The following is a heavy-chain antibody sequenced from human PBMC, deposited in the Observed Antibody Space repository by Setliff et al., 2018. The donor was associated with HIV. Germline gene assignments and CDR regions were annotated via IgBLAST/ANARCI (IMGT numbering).Heavy chain of an antibody. J-gene: IGHJ6*03. D-gene: IGHD5-12*01. Sequence: PSETLSLTCTVSGGSISSGGYYWSWIRQHTGKGLEWIGYIYYSGSTYYNPSLKSRVTISIDTSKNQFSLKLSSVTAADTAVYYCARGLVVVTDSDYDTNYYYYYYMDVWGKGTTVTVSS. CDR3: ARGLVVVTDSDYDTNYYYYYYMDV. CDR2: IYYSGST. CDR1: GGSISSGGYY. V-gene: IGHV4-31*03.